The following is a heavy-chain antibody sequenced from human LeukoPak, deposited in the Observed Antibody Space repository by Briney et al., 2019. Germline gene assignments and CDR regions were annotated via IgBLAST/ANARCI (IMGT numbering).Heavy chain of an antibody. CDR3: ARDNSWNYDY. J-gene: IGHJ4*02. D-gene: IGHD1-7*01. V-gene: IGHV3-30-3*01. CDR1: GFTFTAYS. CDR2: ITPDGGGS. Sequence: GRSLRLSCAASGFTFTAYSMHWVRQAPGTGLEWVAVITPDGGGSYYAESAKGRFTISRDNSGNTVYLQMNILRADDTAVYYCARDNSWNYDYWGQGTLVTVSS.